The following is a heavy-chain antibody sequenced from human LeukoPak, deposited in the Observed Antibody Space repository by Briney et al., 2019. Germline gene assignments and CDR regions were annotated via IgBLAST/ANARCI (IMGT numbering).Heavy chain of an antibody. D-gene: IGHD2-15*01. CDR3: AKTSAATRASGFDP. J-gene: IGHJ5*02. CDR1: GFTFTNYA. V-gene: IGHV3-23*01. CDR2: ISGSGGST. Sequence: GGSLRLSCAASGFTFTNYAMSWVRQTPGKGLEWVSAISGSGGSTYYADSVKGRFTISRDNSKNTLYLQMNSLRAEDTAVYYCAKTSAATRASGFDPWGQGTLVTVSS.